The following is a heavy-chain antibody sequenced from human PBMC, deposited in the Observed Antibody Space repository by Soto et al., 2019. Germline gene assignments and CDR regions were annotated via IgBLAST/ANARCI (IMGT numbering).Heavy chain of an antibody. CDR3: VKGSTAMTYFDY. J-gene: IGHJ4*02. V-gene: IGHV3-30*18. CDR2: ISYDGSNK. CDR1: GFTFSSYG. Sequence: QVQLVESGGGVVQPGRSLRLSCAASGFTFSSYGMHWVRQAPGKGLEWVAVISYDGSNKYYADSVKGRFTISRDNSKNTLYLQMNSLRADDTAVYSCVKGSTAMTYFDYWGQGTLVTVSS. D-gene: IGHD5-18*01.